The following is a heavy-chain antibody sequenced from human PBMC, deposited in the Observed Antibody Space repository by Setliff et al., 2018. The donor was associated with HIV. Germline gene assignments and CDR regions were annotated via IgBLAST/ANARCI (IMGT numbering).Heavy chain of an antibody. D-gene: IGHD3-10*01. V-gene: IGHV4-34*01. CDR3: ARGTRIYYGSGKLYYYGMDV. J-gene: IGHJ6*02. CDR1: GGSFSDYY. Sequence: SETLSLICTVYGGSFSDYYWSWIRQPPGKGLEWIGEINHSGTTIYSPSLKSRVTMSVDTSKNQFSLKLSSVTAADTAVYYCARGTRIYYGSGKLYYYGMDVWGQGTTVTVSS. CDR2: INHSGTT.